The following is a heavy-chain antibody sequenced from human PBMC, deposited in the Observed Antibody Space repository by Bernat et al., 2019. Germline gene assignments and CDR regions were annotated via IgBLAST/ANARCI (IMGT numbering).Heavy chain of an antibody. CDR3: ARGPVDTAMVIIFNFDY. CDR2: IWYDGSNK. Sequence: QVQLVESGGGVVQPGRSLRLSCAASGFTFSSYGMHWVRQAPGKGLEWVAVIWYDGSNKYYADSVKGRFTISRDNSKNTLYLQMNSLRAEDTAVYYCARGPVDTAMVIIFNFDYWGQGTLVTVSS. D-gene: IGHD5-18*01. J-gene: IGHJ4*02. V-gene: IGHV3-33*01. CDR1: GFTFSSYG.